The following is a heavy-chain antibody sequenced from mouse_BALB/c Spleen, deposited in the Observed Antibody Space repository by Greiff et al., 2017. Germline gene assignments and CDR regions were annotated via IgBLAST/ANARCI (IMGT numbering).Heavy chain of an antibody. V-gene: IGHV1-7*01. J-gene: IGHJ3*01. CDR3: ARYQASFAY. Sequence: VQLQQSGAELAKPGASVKMSCKASGYTFTSYWMHWVKQRPGQGLEWIGYINPSTGYTEYNQKFKDKATLTADKSSSTAYMQLSSLTSEDSAVYYCARYQASFAYWGQGTLVTVSA. D-gene: IGHD6-1*01. CDR1: GYTFTSYW. CDR2: INPSTGYT.